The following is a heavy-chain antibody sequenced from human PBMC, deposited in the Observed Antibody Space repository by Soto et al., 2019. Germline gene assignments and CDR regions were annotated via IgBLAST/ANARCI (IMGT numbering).Heavy chain of an antibody. J-gene: IGHJ6*02. D-gene: IGHD2-15*01. V-gene: IGHV1-18*01. Sequence: ASVKVSCKASGYTFTSYGISWVRQAPGQGLERMGWISAYNGNTNYAQKLQGRVTMTTDTSTSTAYMELRSLRSDDTAVYYCARSSYCNGGSCYSDMYYYYYCMDVWGQGTTVTVSS. CDR1: GYTFTSYG. CDR3: ARSSYCNGGSCYSDMYYYYYCMDV. CDR2: ISAYNGNT.